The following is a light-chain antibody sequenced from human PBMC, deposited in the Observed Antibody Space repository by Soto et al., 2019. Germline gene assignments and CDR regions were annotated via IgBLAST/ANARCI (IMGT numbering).Light chain of an antibody. CDR2: KAS. V-gene: IGKV1-5*03. CDR3: QQYESYPIT. CDR1: QSINSW. Sequence: DIQMTQSPSTLSASVGDRVTITCRASQSINSWLAWYQQKPGKAPKLLIYKASSLESGVPSRFSGSGSGTEFTLTISSLQPDDFAAYYCQQYESYPITVGQGTRLEIK. J-gene: IGKJ5*01.